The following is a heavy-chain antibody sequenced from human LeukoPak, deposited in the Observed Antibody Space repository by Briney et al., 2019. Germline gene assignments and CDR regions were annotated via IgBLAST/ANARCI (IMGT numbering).Heavy chain of an antibody. CDR2: IYYSGST. V-gene: IGHV4-31*03. CDR1: GGSISSGGYY. J-gene: IGHJ5*01. CDR3: ARDRPFPPGLDS. Sequence: PSETLSLTCTVSGGSISSGGYYWSWIRQHPGKGLEWIGYIYYSGSTYYNPSLKSRVTISVDTSKNQFSLKLSSVTAADTAVYYCARDRPFPPGLDSWGQGTLVTVSS.